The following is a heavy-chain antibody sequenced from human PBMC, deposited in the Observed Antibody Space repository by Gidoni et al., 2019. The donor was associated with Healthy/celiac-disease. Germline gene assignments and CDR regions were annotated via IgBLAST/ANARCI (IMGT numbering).Heavy chain of an antibody. CDR1: GFTFSSYS. CDR3: ARDVVDSRGY. Sequence: EVQLVESGGGRFRPGGSLRLSWAASGFTFSSYSMNWVRQAPGKGLEWVSSISSSSSYIYYADSVKGRFTISRDNAKNSLYLQMNSLRAEDTAVYYCARDVVDSRGYWGQGTLVTVSS. D-gene: IGHD6-13*01. CDR2: ISSSSSYI. V-gene: IGHV3-21*01. J-gene: IGHJ4*02.